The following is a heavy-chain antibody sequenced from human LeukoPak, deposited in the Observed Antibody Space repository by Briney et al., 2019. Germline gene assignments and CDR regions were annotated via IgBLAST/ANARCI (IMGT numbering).Heavy chain of an antibody. Sequence: SETLSLTCTVSGGSITSNYWSWIRQPAGKGLEWIGRIYPSGSTSYNPSPKSRVTMSVDTSKNQLSLKLSSVTAADTAVYYCASQTGTLYYYGSGSYRFDYWGQGTLVTVSS. CDR1: GGSITSNY. J-gene: IGHJ4*02. D-gene: IGHD3-10*01. V-gene: IGHV4-4*07. CDR3: ASQTGTLYYYGSGSYRFDY. CDR2: IYPSGST.